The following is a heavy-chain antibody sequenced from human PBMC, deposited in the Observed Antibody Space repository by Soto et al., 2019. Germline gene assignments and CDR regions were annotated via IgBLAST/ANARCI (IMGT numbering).Heavy chain of an antibody. CDR2: FDPEDGET. D-gene: IGHD3-22*01. J-gene: IGHJ4*02. CDR3: ATRNWYYDSSVYGYYFDY. CDR1: GYTLTELS. Sequence: ASVKVSCKVSGYTLTELSMHWVRQAPGKGLEWMGGFDPEDGETIYAQKFQGRVTMTEDTSTDTAYMELSSLRSEDTAVYYCATRNWYYDSSVYGYYFDYWGQETLVTVSS. V-gene: IGHV1-24*01.